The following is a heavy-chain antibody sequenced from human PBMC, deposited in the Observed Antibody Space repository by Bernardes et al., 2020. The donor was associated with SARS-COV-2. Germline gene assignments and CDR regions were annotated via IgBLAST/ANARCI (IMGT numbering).Heavy chain of an antibody. D-gene: IGHD1-1*01. J-gene: IGHJ4*02. CDR3: ARHFRWSWVH. V-gene: IGHV4-39*01. Sequence: SETLSLTCTVSGGSFSSPNDYWVWIRQPPGKGLEWVGSIYYGGSTYYNPSLKSRVTISVDTSKNHFSLKLSSVTAADTAVYYCARHFRWSWVHWGQGTLVTVSS. CDR1: GGSFSSPNDY. CDR2: IYYGGST.